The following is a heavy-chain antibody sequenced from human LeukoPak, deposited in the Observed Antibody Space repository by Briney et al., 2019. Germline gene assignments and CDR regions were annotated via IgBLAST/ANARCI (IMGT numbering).Heavy chain of an antibody. CDR2: ISGSGGST. J-gene: IGHJ6*03. CDR3: AKAKVAGAPLYYYYMDV. V-gene: IGHV3-23*01. D-gene: IGHD7-27*01. CDR1: GFTFSSYD. Sequence: PGGSLRLSCAASGFTFSSYDMSWVRQAPGKGLEWVSAISGSGGSTYYADSVKGRFTISRDNSKNTLYLQMNSLRAEDTAVYYCAKAKVAGAPLYYYYMDVWGKGTTVTVSS.